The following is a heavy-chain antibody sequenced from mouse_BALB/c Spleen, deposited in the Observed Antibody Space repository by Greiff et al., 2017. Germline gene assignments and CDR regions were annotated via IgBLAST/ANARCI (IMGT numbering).Heavy chain of an antibody. V-gene: IGHV5-6-5*01. CDR3: ARASYVDY. CDR2: ISSGGST. J-gene: IGHJ2*01. Sequence: EVMLVESGGGLVKPGGSLKLSCAASGFTFSSYAMSWVRQTPEKRLEWVASISSGGSTYYPDSVKGRFTISRDNARNILYLQMSSLRSEDTAMYYCARASYVDYWGQGTTLTVSS. CDR1: GFTFSSYA.